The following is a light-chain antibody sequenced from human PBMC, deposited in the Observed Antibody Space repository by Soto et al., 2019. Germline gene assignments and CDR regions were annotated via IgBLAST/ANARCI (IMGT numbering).Light chain of an antibody. CDR2: GAS. Sequence: EIVMTQSPATLSVSPGERATLSCRASQSVSSNLAWYQQKPGQAPRLLIYGASTRAAGIPARFSGSGSGTEFTLTISSLQSEDFAVYYCQQYGSFITFGQGTRLEIK. J-gene: IGKJ5*01. CDR3: QQYGSFIT. V-gene: IGKV3-15*01. CDR1: QSVSSN.